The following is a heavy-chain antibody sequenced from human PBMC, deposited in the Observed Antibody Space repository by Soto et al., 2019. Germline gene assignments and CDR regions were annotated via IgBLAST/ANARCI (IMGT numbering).Heavy chain of an antibody. CDR1: GGSFSGYY. V-gene: IGHV4-34*01. D-gene: IGHD5-18*01. J-gene: IGHJ3*02. CDR3: ARGRGWIQLWLDNDAFDI. CDR2: INHSGST. Sequence: QVQLQQWGAGLLKPSETLSLTCAVYGGSFSGYYWSWIRQPPGKGLEWIGEINHSGSTNYNPSLKSRVTISVDTSKNQFSLKLSSVTAADTAVYYCARGRGWIQLWLDNDAFDIWGQGTMVTVSS.